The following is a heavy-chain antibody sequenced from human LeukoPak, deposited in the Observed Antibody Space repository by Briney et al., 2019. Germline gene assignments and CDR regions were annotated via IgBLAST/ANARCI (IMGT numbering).Heavy chain of an antibody. Sequence: GGSLRLSCAASGFTFSSYAMHWVRQAPGKGLEWVAVISYDGSNKYYADSVKGRVTISRDNSKNTLYLQMNSLRAEDTAVYYCARAYDSSGEAPYFFEYWGQGTLVTVSS. D-gene: IGHD3-22*01. CDR2: ISYDGSNK. V-gene: IGHV3-30-3*01. CDR3: ARAYDSSGEAPYFFEY. CDR1: GFTFSSYA. J-gene: IGHJ4*02.